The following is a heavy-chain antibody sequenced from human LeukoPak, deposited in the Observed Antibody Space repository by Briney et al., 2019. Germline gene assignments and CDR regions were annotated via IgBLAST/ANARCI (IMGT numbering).Heavy chain of an antibody. CDR2: INHSGST. V-gene: IGHV4-34*01. CDR1: GGSFSGYY. CDR3: ARGANYYGSGSYYY. J-gene: IGHJ4*02. D-gene: IGHD3-10*01. Sequence: PSETLSLTCAVYGGSFSGYYWSWIRQPPGKGLEWIGEINHSGSTNYNPSHKSRVTISVDTSKNQFSLKLSSVTAADTAVYYCARGANYYGSGSYYYWGQGTLVTVSS.